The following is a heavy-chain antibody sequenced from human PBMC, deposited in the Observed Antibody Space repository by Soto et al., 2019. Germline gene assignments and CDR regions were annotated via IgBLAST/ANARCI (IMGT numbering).Heavy chain of an antibody. Sequence: QVQLVQSGAEVKKPGASVKVSCKASVYTFTTYGITWVRQAPGQGLVWVGWISAYNGNTNYAQKLQARVTMTTDTSTSTDYMELRSLRSDDTAVYFCARAPGDYDFWSGYLVYWGQGTLVTVSS. CDR3: ARAPGDYDFWSGYLVY. D-gene: IGHD3-3*01. CDR1: VYTFTTYG. V-gene: IGHV1-18*01. J-gene: IGHJ4*02. CDR2: ISAYNGNT.